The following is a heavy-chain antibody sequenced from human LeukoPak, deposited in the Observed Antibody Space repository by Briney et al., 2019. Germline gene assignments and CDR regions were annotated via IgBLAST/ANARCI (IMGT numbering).Heavy chain of an antibody. V-gene: IGHV4-34*01. CDR1: GGSFSGYY. CDR2: INHSGST. Sequence: SETLSLTCAVYGGSFSGYYWSWIRQPPGKGLEWIGEINHSGSTNYNPSLKSRVTISVDTSKNQFSLKLSSVTAADTAVYYCARAATYDYVWGSYRYTPAVGHGYWGQGTLVTVSS. J-gene: IGHJ4*02. CDR3: ARAATYDYVWGSYRYTPAVGHGY. D-gene: IGHD3-16*02.